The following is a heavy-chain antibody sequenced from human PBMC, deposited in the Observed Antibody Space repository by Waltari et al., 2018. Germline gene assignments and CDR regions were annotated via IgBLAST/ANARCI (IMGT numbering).Heavy chain of an antibody. J-gene: IGHJ4*02. D-gene: IGHD1-1*01. CDR1: GFTFSSSS. CDR2: INVDGSST. CDR3: TTGGGLSQY. V-gene: IGHV3-74*01. Sequence: EVQLVESGGGLVQPGGSLRLSCAASGFTFSSSSMHWVRQAPGKGLVGVYRINVDGSSTVYVDSVKGRFTISRDNAKNTVFLQMNGLRADDTAVYYCTTGGGLSQYWGRGTLVTVSS.